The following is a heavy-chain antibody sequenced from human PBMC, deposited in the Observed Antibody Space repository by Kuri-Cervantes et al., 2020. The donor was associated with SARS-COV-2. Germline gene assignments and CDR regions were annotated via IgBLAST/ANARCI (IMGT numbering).Heavy chain of an antibody. Sequence: GESLKISCAASGITFSSYSMNWVRQAPGKGLEWGSFISSNSSNIYYADSVKGRFTISRDNAKNSLYLQMNSLRAEDTAEYYCARNRGSGWPFFDYWGHGTLVTVSS. CDR2: ISSNSSNI. V-gene: IGHV3-21*01. D-gene: IGHD6-19*01. J-gene: IGHJ4*01. CDR1: GITFSSYS. CDR3: ARNRGSGWPFFDY.